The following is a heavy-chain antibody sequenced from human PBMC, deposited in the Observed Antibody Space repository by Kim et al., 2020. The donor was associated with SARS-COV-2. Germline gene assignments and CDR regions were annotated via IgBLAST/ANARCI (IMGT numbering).Heavy chain of an antibody. CDR2: IYYSGST. CDR1: GGSISSSSYY. Sequence: SETLSLTCTVSGGSISSSSYYWGWIRQPPGKGLEWIGSIYYSGSTYYNPSLKSRVTISVDTSKNQFSLKLSSVTAADTAVYYCARLQFNLFRPDYWGQGTLVTVSS. D-gene: IGHD6-19*01. J-gene: IGHJ4*02. V-gene: IGHV4-39*01. CDR3: ARLQFNLFRPDY.